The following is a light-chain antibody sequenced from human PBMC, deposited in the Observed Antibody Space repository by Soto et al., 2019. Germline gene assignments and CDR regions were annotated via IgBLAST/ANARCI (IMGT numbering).Light chain of an antibody. CDR1: SSDGGSYSL. CDR2: DAS. V-gene: IGLV2-23*01. Sequence: QSALTQPASVSGSPGQSITISCTGTSSDGGSYSLVSWYQQHPGKAPKLMIYDASKRPSGVSIRFSGSTAGNTASLTISGLQAEDEAYYYCCSYAGNVVFGGGTKLTVL. CDR3: CSYAGNVV. J-gene: IGLJ2*01.